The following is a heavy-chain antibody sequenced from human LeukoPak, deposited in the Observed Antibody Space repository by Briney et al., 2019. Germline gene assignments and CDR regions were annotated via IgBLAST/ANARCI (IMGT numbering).Heavy chain of an antibody. J-gene: IGHJ4*02. CDR2: IYYSGST. D-gene: IGHD5-24*01. Sequence: SETLSLTCTVSGGSISSYYWSWIRQPPGEGLEWIGYIYYSGSTNYNPSLKSRVTISVDTSKNQFSLKLSSVTAADTAVYYCARLRDGYNYFDYWGQGTLVTVSS. V-gene: IGHV4-59*08. CDR3: ARLRDGYNYFDY. CDR1: GGSISSYY.